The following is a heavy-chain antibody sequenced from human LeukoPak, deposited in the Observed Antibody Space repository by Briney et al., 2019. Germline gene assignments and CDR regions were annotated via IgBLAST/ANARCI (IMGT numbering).Heavy chain of an antibody. J-gene: IGHJ4*02. V-gene: IGHV4-39*01. D-gene: IGHD4-17*01. CDR1: GGSISSSSYY. CDR3: ARVKFLDYGDNGPFDY. CDR2: IYYSGST. Sequence: PSETLSLTCTVSGGSISSSSYYWGWIRQPPGKGLEWIGSIYYSGSTYYNPSLKSRVTISVDTSKNQFSLKLSSVTAADTAVYYCARVKFLDYGDNGPFDYWGQGTLVTVSS.